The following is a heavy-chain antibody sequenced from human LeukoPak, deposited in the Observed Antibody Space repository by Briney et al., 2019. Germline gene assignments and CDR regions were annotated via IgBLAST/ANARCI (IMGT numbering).Heavy chain of an antibody. V-gene: IGHV1-69*04. Sequence: ASVKVSCKASGGTFSNYAISWLRQAPGQGLECMRRIIPLLGVANYAQKFQDRVTITADKFTSTAYMELSSLRSDDTAVYYCASVYCSGDTCYSTHTFDYWGQGTLVTVSS. J-gene: IGHJ4*02. CDR3: ASVYCSGDTCYSTHTFDY. CDR2: IIPLLGVA. CDR1: GGTFSNYA. D-gene: IGHD2-15*01.